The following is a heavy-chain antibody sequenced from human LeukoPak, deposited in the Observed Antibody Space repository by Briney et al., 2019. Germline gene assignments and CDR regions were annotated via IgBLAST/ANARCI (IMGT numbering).Heavy chain of an antibody. Sequence: GGSLRLSCAASGFTFSSYAMSWVRQAPGKGLEWVSAINGSGGSTYYADSVKGRFTISRDNSKNTLYLQMNSLRAEDTAVYYCAKASQPLLWFGESFDYWGQGTLVTVSS. CDR1: GFTFSSYA. J-gene: IGHJ4*02. CDR3: AKASQPLLWFGESFDY. D-gene: IGHD3-10*01. CDR2: INGSGGST. V-gene: IGHV3-23*01.